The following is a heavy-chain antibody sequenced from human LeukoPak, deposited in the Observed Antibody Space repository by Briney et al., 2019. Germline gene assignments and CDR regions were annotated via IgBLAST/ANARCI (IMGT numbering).Heavy chain of an antibody. J-gene: IGHJ4*02. CDR2: INWNGGST. CDR1: GFTFSSYA. CDR3: ARVYGSGSYIGYYFDY. V-gene: IGHV3-20*04. D-gene: IGHD3-10*01. Sequence: PGGSLRLSCAASGFTFSSYAMSWVRQAPGKGLEWVSGINWNGGSTGYADSVKGRFTISRDNAKNSLYLQMNSLRAEDTALYYCARVYGSGSYIGYYFDYWGQGTLVTVSS.